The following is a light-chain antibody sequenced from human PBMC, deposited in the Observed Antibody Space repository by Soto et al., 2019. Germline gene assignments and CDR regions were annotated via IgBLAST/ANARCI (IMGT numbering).Light chain of an antibody. CDR3: AAWDDSLNGLV. J-gene: IGLJ1*01. CDR2: NNN. Sequence: QSVLTQPPSASGTPGQRATISCSGSSSNIGSNTVNWYQQLPGTAPKLLIYNNNQRPSGVPDRFSGSKSGTSASLAISGLQSEDEADYYCAAWDDSLNGLVFGTGTKVTV. CDR1: SSNIGSNT. V-gene: IGLV1-44*01.